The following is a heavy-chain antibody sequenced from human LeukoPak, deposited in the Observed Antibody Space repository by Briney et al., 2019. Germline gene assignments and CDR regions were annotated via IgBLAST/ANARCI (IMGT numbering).Heavy chain of an antibody. J-gene: IGHJ4*02. Sequence: ASVKVSCKASGYTFTSYYMHWVRQAPGQGLEWMGIISPNGGGTNYAQKFQGRVTMTRDASTSTVYVELSSLRSEDTAVYYCARGGLGSGSYTFFDYWGQGTLVTVSS. CDR2: ISPNGGGT. D-gene: IGHD1-26*01. CDR1: GYTFTSYY. V-gene: IGHV1-46*01. CDR3: ARGGLGSGSYTFFDY.